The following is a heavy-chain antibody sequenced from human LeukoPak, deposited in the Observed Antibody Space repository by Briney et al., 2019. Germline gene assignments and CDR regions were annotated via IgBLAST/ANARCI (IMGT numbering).Heavy chain of an antibody. Sequence: PSEILSLTCTVSGYSISSGYYWGWIRQPPGKGLGWIGSIYYSGSTYYNPSLKSRVTISVDTSKNQFSLKLSSVTAADTAVYYCARDRYYYDSSSYFSAFDTWGQGTMVTVSS. J-gene: IGHJ3*02. CDR2: IYYSGST. D-gene: IGHD3-22*01. V-gene: IGHV4-38-2*02. CDR1: GYSISSGYY. CDR3: ARDRYYYDSSSYFSAFDT.